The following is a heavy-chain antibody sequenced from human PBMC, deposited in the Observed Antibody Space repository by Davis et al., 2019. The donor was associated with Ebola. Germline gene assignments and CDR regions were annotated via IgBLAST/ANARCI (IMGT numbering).Heavy chain of an antibody. J-gene: IGHJ5*02. Sequence: MPGGSLRLSCTVSGGSISGYYWSWIRQPPGKGLEWIGEINHSGSTNYNPSLKSRVTISVDTSKNQFSLKLSSVTAADTAVYYCARGDDFWSGYYTTTLWFDPWGQGTLVTVSS. CDR2: INHSGST. V-gene: IGHV4-34*01. CDR1: GGSISGYY. CDR3: ARGDDFWSGYYTTTLWFDP. D-gene: IGHD3-3*01.